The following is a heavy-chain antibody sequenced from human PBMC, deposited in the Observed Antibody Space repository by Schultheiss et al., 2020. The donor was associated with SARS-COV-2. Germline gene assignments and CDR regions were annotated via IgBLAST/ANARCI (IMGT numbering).Heavy chain of an antibody. J-gene: IGHJ4*02. D-gene: IGHD1-26*01. CDR2: ISAYNGNT. Sequence: ASVKVSCKASGYTFTSYGISWVRQAPGQGLEWMGWISAYNGNTNYAQKLQGRVTMTTDTSTSTAYMELRSLRSDDTAVYYCARGVSEWELPGYFDYWGQRTLVTVSS. V-gene: IGHV1-18*01. CDR3: ARGVSEWELPGYFDY. CDR1: GYTFTSYG.